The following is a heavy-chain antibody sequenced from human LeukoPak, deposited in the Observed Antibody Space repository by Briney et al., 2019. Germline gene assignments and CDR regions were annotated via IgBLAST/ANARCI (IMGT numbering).Heavy chain of an antibody. V-gene: IGHV4-59*01. D-gene: IGHD3-22*01. J-gene: IGHJ4*02. Sequence: PSETLSLTCTVSSGSISSYYWSWIRQPPGKGLEWIGYIYYSGSTNYNPSLKSRVTISVDTSKNQFSLKLSSVTAADTAVYYCARHANTYYYDSSGYYWGQGTLVTVSS. CDR1: SGSISSYY. CDR2: IYYSGST. CDR3: ARHANTYYYDSSGYY.